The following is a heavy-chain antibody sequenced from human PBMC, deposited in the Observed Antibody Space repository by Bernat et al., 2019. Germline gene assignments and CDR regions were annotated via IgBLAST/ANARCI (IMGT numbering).Heavy chain of an antibody. CDR2: IYHSGST. V-gene: IGHV4-4*02. J-gene: IGHJ5*02. D-gene: IGHD4-17*01. CDR1: GGSISSSNW. Sequence: QVQLQESGPGLVKPSGTLSLTCAVSGGSISSSNWWSWVRQPPGKGLEWIGEIYHSGSTNYNPSLKSRVTISVDKSKNQFSLKLSSVTAADTAVHYCARENDYGDEVNWFDPWGQGTLVTVSS. CDR3: ARENDYGDEVNWFDP.